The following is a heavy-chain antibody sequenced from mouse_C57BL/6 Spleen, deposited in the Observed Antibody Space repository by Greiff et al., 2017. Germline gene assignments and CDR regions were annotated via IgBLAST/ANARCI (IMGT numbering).Heavy chain of an antibody. V-gene: IGHV1-47*01. D-gene: IGHD2-3*01. CDR3: ARGSYEGNYLNFDY. CDR2: FHPYNDDT. J-gene: IGHJ2*01. Sequence: VQLQQSGAELVKPGASVKMSCKASGYTFTTYPIEWMKQNHGKSLEWIGNFHPYNDDTKYNEKFKGKATLTVEKSSSKVYLELSRLTSDDSAVYYCARGSYEGNYLNFDYWGQGTTLTVSS. CDR1: GYTFTTYP.